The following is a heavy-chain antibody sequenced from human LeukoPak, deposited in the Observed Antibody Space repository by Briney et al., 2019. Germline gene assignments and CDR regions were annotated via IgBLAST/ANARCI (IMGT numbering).Heavy chain of an antibody. V-gene: IGHV3-48*03. Sequence: GSLSLSCAASGFTFSSYDMDWVRQAPGKGLEWVSYISNSGTTMNYADSVKGRFTISRDNAKNSLYLQMNSLRAEDTAVYYCTRGDTLIWGQGTMVTVSS. CDR2: ISNSGTTM. CDR3: TRGDTLI. J-gene: IGHJ3*02. CDR1: GFTFSSYD. D-gene: IGHD2-15*01.